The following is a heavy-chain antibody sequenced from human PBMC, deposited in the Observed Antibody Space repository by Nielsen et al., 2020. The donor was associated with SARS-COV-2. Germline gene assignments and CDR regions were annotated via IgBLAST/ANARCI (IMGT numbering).Heavy chain of an antibody. CDR1: GFTFSTYT. D-gene: IGHD3-10*01. CDR2: TASSDKTT. J-gene: IGHJ4*02. CDR3: ARGMYGMGSYVFDY. Sequence: GESLKISCAASGFTFSTYTMNWVRQAPGKGLEWVSYTASSDKTTYYADSVKGRFTVSRDNAKNSLYLQMSSLRDEDTAVYYCARGMYGMGSYVFDYWGQGTLVTVSS. V-gene: IGHV3-48*02.